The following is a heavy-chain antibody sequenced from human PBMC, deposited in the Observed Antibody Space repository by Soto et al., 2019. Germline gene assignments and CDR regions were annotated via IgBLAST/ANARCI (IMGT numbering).Heavy chain of an antibody. D-gene: IGHD6-13*01. Sequence: ASVKVSCKTSGYIFIHHYIHWVRQAPGQGLEWMGIINPTGDKPDYPRKFQGRLTLTTDTSTNTAYMELSSLRSEDTAVYYCATSNGIAAAGPFDYWGQGTLVTVSS. V-gene: IGHV1-46*01. J-gene: IGHJ4*02. CDR3: ATSNGIAAAGPFDY. CDR1: GYIFIHHY. CDR2: INPTGDKP.